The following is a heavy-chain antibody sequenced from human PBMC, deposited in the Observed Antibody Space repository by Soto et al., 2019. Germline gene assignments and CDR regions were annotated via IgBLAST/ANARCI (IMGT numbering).Heavy chain of an antibody. Sequence: EVQLVESGGGLVQPGASLRLSCATSGFTLSDHYMDWVRQAPGKGLEWVGRIRNKPKSYTTDYAASVKGRFTVSRDDSKNSVYLQMNSLKTEDTAVYYCAGAVIAQGGTNFDYWGQGTLVTVSS. CDR1: GFTLSDHY. D-gene: IGHD2-8*01. CDR3: AGAVIAQGGTNFDY. J-gene: IGHJ4*02. V-gene: IGHV3-72*01. CDR2: IRNKPKSYTT.